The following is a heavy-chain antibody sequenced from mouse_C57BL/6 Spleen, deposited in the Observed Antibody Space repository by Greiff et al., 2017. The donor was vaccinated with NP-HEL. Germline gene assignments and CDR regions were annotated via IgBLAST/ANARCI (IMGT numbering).Heavy chain of an antibody. J-gene: IGHJ4*01. CDR2: INPNNGGT. V-gene: IGHV1-26*01. CDR1: GYTFTDYY. Sequence: EVQLQQSGPELVKPGASVKISCKASGYTFTDYYMNWVKQSHGKSLEWIGDINPNNGGTSYHQKFKGKATLTVDKSSSTAYMELRSLTSEDSAVYYCARSGTTVVDAMDYWGQGTSVTVSS. D-gene: IGHD1-1*01. CDR3: ARSGTTVVDAMDY.